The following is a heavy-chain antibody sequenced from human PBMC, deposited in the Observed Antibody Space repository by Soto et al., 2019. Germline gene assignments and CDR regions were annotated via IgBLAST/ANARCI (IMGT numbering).Heavy chain of an antibody. Sequence: QLLLQESGPGLVKPSATLALTCTVSGGSFSNSFYYWGWIRQPPGKGLEWIGSISSSGGTYDNPSLESRVPISVDMSKNQFSLKLSSVTAADTAVYYCARHDVSYHGPGWFDPWGQGTLVTVSS. CDR3: ARHDVSYHGPGWFDP. CDR2: ISSSGGT. V-gene: IGHV4-39*01. D-gene: IGHD1-26*01. J-gene: IGHJ5*02. CDR1: GGSFSNSFYY.